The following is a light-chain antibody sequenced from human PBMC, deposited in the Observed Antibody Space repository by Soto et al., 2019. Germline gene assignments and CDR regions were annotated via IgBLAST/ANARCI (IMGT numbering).Light chain of an antibody. CDR2: AVS. CDR1: GRSYNL. V-gene: IGLV2-14*02. Sequence: QSALTQPASVSGSPGQSITISCTGSGRSYNLVSWFQQSPGKAPKLILYAVSNRPSGVSTRFSGSKSGNTASLTISGVQADDEADYYCSSYRSSDTLEVFGTGTKLTVL. CDR3: SSYRSSDTLEV. J-gene: IGLJ1*01.